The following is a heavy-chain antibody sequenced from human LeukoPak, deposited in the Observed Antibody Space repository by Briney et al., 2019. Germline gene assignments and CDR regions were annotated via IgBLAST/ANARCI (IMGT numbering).Heavy chain of an antibody. J-gene: IGHJ5*02. Sequence: PGGSLRLSCAASGFTFSSYAMSWVRQAPGKGLEWVSSIRGRGDNTYYADSVKGRFTISRDNSKNTLYLQMNSPRAEDTAVYYCAKDDEGGCSSTSCYKWFDPWGQGTLVTVSS. CDR1: GFTFSSYA. V-gene: IGHV3-23*01. CDR3: AKDDEGGCSSTSCYKWFDP. D-gene: IGHD2-2*02. CDR2: IRGRGDNT.